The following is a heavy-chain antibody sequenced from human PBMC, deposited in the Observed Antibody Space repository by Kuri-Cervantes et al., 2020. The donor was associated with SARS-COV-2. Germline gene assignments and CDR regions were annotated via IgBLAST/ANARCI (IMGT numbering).Heavy chain of an antibody. V-gene: IGHV3-66*01. CDR3: AKGGLYGFGESHFVD. J-gene: IGHJ4*02. D-gene: IGHD3-10*01. CDR1: GFTVSYHY. CDR2: IYTGGTT. Sequence: GGSLRLSCAASGFTVSYHYMSWVRQAPGKGLEWVSAIYTGGTTFYADSVKGRFTISRDSSKNTLSLQMNSLRAEDTAVYYCAKGGLYGFGESHFVDWGQGTLVTVSS.